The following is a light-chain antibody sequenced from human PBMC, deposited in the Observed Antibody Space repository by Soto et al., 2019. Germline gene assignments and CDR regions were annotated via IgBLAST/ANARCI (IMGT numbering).Light chain of an antibody. Sequence: EIVMTQSPATLSVSPGESATLSCRASQSVRSNLAWYQQKRGQPPRLLIYGASTRATGVPARFSGSGSGTEFTLTISSLQSEDFAVYYCQQYGSSPNTFGQGTKLEIK. J-gene: IGKJ2*01. CDR2: GAS. CDR3: QQYGSSPNT. CDR1: QSVRSN. V-gene: IGKV3-15*01.